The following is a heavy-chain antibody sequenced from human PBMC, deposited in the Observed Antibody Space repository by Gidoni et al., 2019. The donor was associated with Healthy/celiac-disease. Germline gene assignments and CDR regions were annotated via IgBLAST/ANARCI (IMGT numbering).Heavy chain of an antibody. J-gene: IGHJ6*02. CDR3: AKEVDTVDYYGMDV. CDR1: GFTFSRYA. D-gene: IGHD5-18*01. V-gene: IGHV3-23*01. CDR2: ISGSGGST. Sequence: EVQLLESGGGLVQPGGSLRLSCAASGFTFSRYAMRWVRPVPGKGLGWTSAISGSGGSTYYADSVKGRFTISRDNSKNTLYLQMNSLRAEDTAVYYCAKEVDTVDYYGMDVWGQGTTVTVSS.